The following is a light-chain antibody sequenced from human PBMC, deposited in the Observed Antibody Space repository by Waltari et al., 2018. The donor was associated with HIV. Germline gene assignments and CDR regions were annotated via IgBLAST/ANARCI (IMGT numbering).Light chain of an antibody. J-gene: IGKJ5*01. CDR1: QSVSNY. Sequence: EIVLTQSPATLPLSPGERATLSCRASQSVSNYLAWYQHKPGQAPRLLIDGSSSRATGIPARFSGSGSGTDFTLTISSLEPGDFAVYYCQQRSNWPITFGQGTRLEIK. CDR3: QQRSNWPIT. CDR2: GSS. V-gene: IGKV3-11*01.